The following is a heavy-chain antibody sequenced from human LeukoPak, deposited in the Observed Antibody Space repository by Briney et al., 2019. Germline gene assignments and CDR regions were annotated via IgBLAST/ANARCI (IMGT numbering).Heavy chain of an antibody. Sequence: SETLSLTCTVSGGSISSYYWGWIRQPPGKGLEWIGYIYYSGSTNYNPSLKSRVTISVDTSKNQFSLKLSSVTAADTAVYYCARGVKYYYYMDVWGKGTTVTVSS. CDR3: ARGVKYYYYMDV. V-gene: IGHV4-59*01. J-gene: IGHJ6*03. D-gene: IGHD3-22*01. CDR2: IYYSGST. CDR1: GGSISSYY.